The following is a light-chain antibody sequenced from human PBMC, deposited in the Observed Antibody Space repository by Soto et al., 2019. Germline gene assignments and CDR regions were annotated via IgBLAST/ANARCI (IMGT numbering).Light chain of an antibody. CDR2: GAS. V-gene: IGKV1-5*01. CDR1: QSISTW. Sequence: IQMTQSPSTLTASVGDRVTITCRASQSISTWLAWYQQKPGKAPSLLIYGASSLKSGVTSRFSGSGSGTEFTLTISSLQPDDFATYYSQQYRSYSFGQGTKVEI. J-gene: IGKJ1*01. CDR3: QQYRSYS.